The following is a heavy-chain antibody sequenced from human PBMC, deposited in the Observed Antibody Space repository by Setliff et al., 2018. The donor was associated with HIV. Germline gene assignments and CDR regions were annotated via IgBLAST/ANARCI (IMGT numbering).Heavy chain of an antibody. D-gene: IGHD6-6*01. J-gene: IGHJ4*02. CDR2: ISPSGAST. V-gene: IGHV1-46*01. CDR3: AREAEQGERSSSWYFDY. Sequence: ASVKVSCKASGDTFTSYYLHWVRLAPGQGLEWMGMISPSGASTKYAQRLQGRVTLTRDTSSSTVYVELSSLRSDDTAVYYCAREAEQGERSSSWYFDYWGQGTLVTVSS. CDR1: GDTFTSYY.